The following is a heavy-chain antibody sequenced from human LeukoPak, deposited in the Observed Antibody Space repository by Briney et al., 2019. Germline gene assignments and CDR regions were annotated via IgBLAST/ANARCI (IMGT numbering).Heavy chain of an antibody. CDR3: ARVSHDYGDYDAGYYYYMDV. J-gene: IGHJ6*03. Sequence: PGGSLRLSCAASGFTFDDYAMHWVRQAPGKGLEWVSGINWNGGSTGYADSVKGRFTISRDNAKNSLYLQMNSLRAEDTALYHCARVSHDYGDYDAGYYYYMDVWGKGTTVTVSS. CDR1: GFTFDDYA. D-gene: IGHD4-17*01. CDR2: INWNGGST. V-gene: IGHV3-20*01.